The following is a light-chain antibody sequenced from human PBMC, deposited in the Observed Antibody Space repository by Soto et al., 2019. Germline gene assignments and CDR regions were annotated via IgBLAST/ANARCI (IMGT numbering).Light chain of an antibody. CDR1: QSISSY. J-gene: IGKJ4*01. V-gene: IGKV1-39*01. CDR3: QQDYSTPP. CDR2: AAS. Sequence: DIQMTQSPSSLSASVGDRVTITCRASQSISSYLNWSQQKPGKAPELLIYAASKLQSGFPSRFSGSGSGTDFTLTIGSLQPEDFATYYCQQDYSTPPFGGWTKGEIK.